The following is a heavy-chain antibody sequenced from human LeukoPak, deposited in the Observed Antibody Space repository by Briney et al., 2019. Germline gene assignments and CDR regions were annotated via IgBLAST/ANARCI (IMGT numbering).Heavy chain of an antibody. V-gene: IGHV5-51*01. D-gene: IGHD7-27*01. CDR2: IYPGDSDT. CDR1: GYSFTSYW. CDR3: ARAPKLGDRGFIDGDAFDI. J-gene: IGHJ3*02. Sequence: GESLQISCKGSGYSFTSYWIGWVRQMPGKGLEWMGIIYPGDSDTRYSPSFQGQVTISADKSISTAYLQWSSLEASDTAMYYCARAPKLGDRGFIDGDAFDIWGQGTMVTVSS.